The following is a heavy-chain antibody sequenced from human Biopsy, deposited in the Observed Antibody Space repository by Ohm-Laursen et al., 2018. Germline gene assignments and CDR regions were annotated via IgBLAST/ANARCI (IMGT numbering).Heavy chain of an antibody. D-gene: IGHD2-8*02. J-gene: IGHJ6*02. V-gene: IGHV4-59*01. CDR2: INHSGHT. CDR1: SASINLYY. CDR3: ARDRIAYCTATSCDNFGSDV. Sequence: SDTLSLTCTVSSASINLYYWGWIRQSPGKGLEWIGYINHSGHTNYNPSLKSRLTMSVDTSKNQFSLKLASVTAADTAVYYCARDRIAYCTATSCDNFGSDVWGQGTTVTVSS.